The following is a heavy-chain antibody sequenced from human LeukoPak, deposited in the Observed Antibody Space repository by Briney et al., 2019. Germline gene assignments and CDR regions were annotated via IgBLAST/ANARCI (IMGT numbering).Heavy chain of an antibody. Sequence: GGSLRLSCAVSGFTFSDHHMDWVRQAPGKGLEWVGRITNKADSYTTEYAASVKGRFTISRDDSKNSLYLQMNSLRAEDTAVYYCARGGRPGYSSSWYLDYWGQGTLVTVSS. D-gene: IGHD6-13*01. J-gene: IGHJ4*02. V-gene: IGHV3-72*01. CDR3: ARGGRPGYSSSWYLDY. CDR1: GFTFSDHH. CDR2: ITNKADSYTT.